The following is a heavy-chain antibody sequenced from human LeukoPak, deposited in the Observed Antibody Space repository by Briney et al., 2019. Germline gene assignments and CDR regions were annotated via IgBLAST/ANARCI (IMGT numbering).Heavy chain of an antibody. J-gene: IGHJ3*02. CDR3: ARDLPEIFGVVGHAFDI. CDR2: IYYSGST. V-gene: IGHV4-31*03. D-gene: IGHD3-3*01. Sequence: SQTLSLTCTVSGGSISSGGYYWSWIRQHPGKGLEWIGYIYYSGSTYYNPSLKSRVTISVDTSKNQFSLKLSSVTAADTAVCYCARDLPEIFGVVGHAFDIWGQGTVVTVSS. CDR1: GGSISSGGYY.